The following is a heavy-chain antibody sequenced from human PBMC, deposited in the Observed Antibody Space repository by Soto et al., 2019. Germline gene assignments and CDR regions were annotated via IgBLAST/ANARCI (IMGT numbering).Heavy chain of an antibody. CDR1: GGSVSSGSYY. J-gene: IGHJ5*02. CDR3: ARDRGIAAADNWFDP. Sequence: SETLSLSCTVSGGSVSSGSYYWSWIRQPPGKGLEWIGYIYYSGSTNYNPSLKSRVTISVDTSKNQFSLKLSSVTAADTAVYYCARDRGIAAADNWFDPWGQGTLVTVSS. D-gene: IGHD6-13*01. CDR2: IYYSGST. V-gene: IGHV4-61*01.